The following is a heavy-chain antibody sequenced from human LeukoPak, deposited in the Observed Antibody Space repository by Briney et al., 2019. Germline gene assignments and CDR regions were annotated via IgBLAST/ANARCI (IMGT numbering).Heavy chain of an antibody. Sequence: ASVKVSCMASGYTFTDSYMHWVRQAPGQGLEYLAWIKLRSGEAQYAEKFQGRVSMTRDTPISTAYMDLGSLRSDDTAVYYCAREGRHCGGDCYSFDSWGQGTLVTVSS. CDR1: GYTFTDSY. V-gene: IGHV1-2*02. CDR2: IKLRSGEA. J-gene: IGHJ4*02. D-gene: IGHD2-21*02. CDR3: AREGRHCGGDCYSFDS.